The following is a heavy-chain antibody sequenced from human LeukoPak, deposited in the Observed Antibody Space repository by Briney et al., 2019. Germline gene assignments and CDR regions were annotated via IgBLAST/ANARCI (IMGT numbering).Heavy chain of an antibody. D-gene: IGHD6-19*01. CDR2: ISYDGSNK. V-gene: IGHV3-30-3*02. J-gene: IGHJ4*02. CDR1: GFTFSSYA. CDR3: AKTAGYSSGWYFDY. Sequence: GGSLRLSCAASGFTFSSYAMHWVRQAPGKGLEWVTIISYDGSNKYYADSVKGRFTISRDNSKNTLYLQMNSLRAEDTAVYYCAKTAGYSSGWYFDYWGQGTLVTVSS.